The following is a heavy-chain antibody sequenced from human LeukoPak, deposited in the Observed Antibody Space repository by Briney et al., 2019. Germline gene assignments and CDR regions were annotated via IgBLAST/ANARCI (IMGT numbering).Heavy chain of an antibody. CDR2: IYYSGST. CDR1: GGSISSYY. V-gene: IGHV4-59*01. Sequence: SETLSLTCTVSGGSISSYYWSWIRQPPGKGLEWIGYIYYSGSTNYNPSLKSRVTISVDTSKNQFSLKLSSVTAADTAVYYCARVRFGSSSWYLFDYWGQGTLVTVSS. J-gene: IGHJ4*02. D-gene: IGHD6-13*01. CDR3: ARVRFGSSSWYLFDY.